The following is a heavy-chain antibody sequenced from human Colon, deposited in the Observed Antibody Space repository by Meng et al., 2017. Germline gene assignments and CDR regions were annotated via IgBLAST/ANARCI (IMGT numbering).Heavy chain of an antibody. V-gene: IGHV4-34*02. Sequence: QQRDNGLFHLLAALSLTCAFSTGSFTDSYLSLIRIPPGYELRCIGHNDHFALSNYTSSIKGRLTMSVDTSTTRIPLTQPSVTAANTTVYYCATGLRHANWFDPWGQGTLVTVSS. CDR2: NDHFALS. D-gene: IGHD5/OR15-5a*01. CDR1: TGSFTDSY. CDR3: ATGLRHANWFDP. J-gene: IGHJ5*02.